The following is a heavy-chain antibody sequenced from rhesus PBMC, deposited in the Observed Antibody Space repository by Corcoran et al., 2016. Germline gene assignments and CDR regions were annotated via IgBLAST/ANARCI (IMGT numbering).Heavy chain of an antibody. CDR3: ARDTVTTLLYWYFDL. Sequence: QLQLQESGPGLVKPSETLSLTCAVSGGSISSNYWSWIRQPPGKGLEWIGRISGSGGSTDYNPSLRSRVTISTDTSKNQFSLKLSSVTAADTAVYYCARDTVTTLLYWYFDLWGPGTPITISS. CDR2: ISGSGGST. J-gene: IGHJ2*01. CDR1: GGSISSNY. V-gene: IGHV4-173*01. D-gene: IGHD4-23*01.